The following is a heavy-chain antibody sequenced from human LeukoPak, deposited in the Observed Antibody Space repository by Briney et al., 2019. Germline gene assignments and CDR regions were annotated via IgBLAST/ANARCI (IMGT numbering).Heavy chain of an antibody. V-gene: IGHV1-69*05. J-gene: IGHJ2*01. CDR1: GYTFTSYD. CDR2: IIPIFGTA. Sequence: SVKVSCKASGYTFTSYDINWVRQAPGQGLEWMGRIIPIFGTANYAQKFQGRVTITTDESTSTAYMELSSLRSEDTAVYYCARVVYYDILTGYTNYWYFDLWGRGTLVTVSS. CDR3: ARVVYYDILTGYTNYWYFDL. D-gene: IGHD3-9*01.